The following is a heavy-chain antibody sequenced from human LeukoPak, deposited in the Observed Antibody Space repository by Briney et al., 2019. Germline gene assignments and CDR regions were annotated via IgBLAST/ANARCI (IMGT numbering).Heavy chain of an antibody. CDR1: GGSFSGCY. Sequence: KPSETLSLTCAYGGSFSGCYWSWIRQPPGKGLEWIGEINHSGSTNYNPSLKRRVTISVDTSNNQFSLKLSSVTAADTAVYYCARATYYYDSSGYRGGYYFDYWGQGTLVTVSS. V-gene: IGHV4-34*01. CDR3: ARATYYYDSSGYRGGYYFDY. CDR2: INHSGST. J-gene: IGHJ4*02. D-gene: IGHD3-22*01.